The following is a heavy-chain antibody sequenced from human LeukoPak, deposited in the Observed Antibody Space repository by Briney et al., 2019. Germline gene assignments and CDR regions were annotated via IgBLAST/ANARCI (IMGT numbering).Heavy chain of an antibody. CDR1: GFTFSNYG. CDR2: IWYDGSNK. J-gene: IGHJ4*02. V-gene: IGHV3-33*01. CDR3: ARDLDYGGNWAPLGY. Sequence: GGSLRLSCAASGFTFSNYGMHWVRQAPGKGLEWVAVIWYDGSNKYYADSVKGRFTISRDNSKNTLYLQMNSLRAEDTAVYYCARDLDYGGNWAPLGYWGQGTLVTVSS. D-gene: IGHD4-23*01.